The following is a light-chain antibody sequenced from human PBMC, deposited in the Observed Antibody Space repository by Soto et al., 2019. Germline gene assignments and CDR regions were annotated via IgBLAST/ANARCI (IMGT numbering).Light chain of an antibody. V-gene: IGLV1-51*01. CDR2: DNN. Sequence: QSVLTQPPSVSAAPGQTVTISCSGSSSNIGNDYVSWYQQFPGTAPKLLVYDNNKRPSGIRDRFSASRSGTSATLGITGLQTGDEADYYCGAWYRSLSAYVFGTATKLTVL. J-gene: IGLJ1*01. CDR3: GAWYRSLSAYV. CDR1: SSNIGNDY.